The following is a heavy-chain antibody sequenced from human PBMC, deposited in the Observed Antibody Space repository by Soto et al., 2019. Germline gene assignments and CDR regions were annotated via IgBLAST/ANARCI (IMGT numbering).Heavy chain of an antibody. Sequence: PGGSLRLSCAASGFTFSSYAMSWVRQAPGKGLEWVSAISGSGGSTYYADSVKGRFTISRDNSKNTLYLQMNSLRAEDTAVYYCAKDADYDFWSGYSGSNWFDPWGQGTLVTVSS. J-gene: IGHJ5*02. CDR2: ISGSGGST. CDR3: AKDADYDFWSGYSGSNWFDP. V-gene: IGHV3-23*01. D-gene: IGHD3-3*01. CDR1: GFTFSSYA.